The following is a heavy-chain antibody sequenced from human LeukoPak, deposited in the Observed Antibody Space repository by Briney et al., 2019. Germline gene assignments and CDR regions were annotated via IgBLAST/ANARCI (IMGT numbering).Heavy chain of an antibody. Sequence: PSETLSLTCTVSGGSISSYYWSWIRQPPGKGLEWIGYIYYSGSTYYNPSLKSRVTISVDTSKNQFSLKLSSVTAADTAVYYCARADSGSYLGSYWGQGTLVTVSS. CDR2: IYYSGST. CDR1: GGSISSYY. J-gene: IGHJ4*02. CDR3: ARADSGSYLGSY. D-gene: IGHD1-26*01. V-gene: IGHV4-59*12.